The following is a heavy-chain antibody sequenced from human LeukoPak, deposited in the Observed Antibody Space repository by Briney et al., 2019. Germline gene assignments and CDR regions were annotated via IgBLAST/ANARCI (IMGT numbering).Heavy chain of an antibody. D-gene: IGHD4/OR15-4a*01. CDR3: ARGMIRGALWCVDF. J-gene: IGHJ4*02. Sequence: GGSLRLSCAASGFDFSSHSMHWIRQAPGKGLEWVSSISSSGSYKYYADSLKGRLTISRDNAGNSVFLLLQSLTVEDTAVYYCARGMIRGALWCVDFWGLGSLVTVSS. CDR2: ISSSGSYK. V-gene: IGHV3-21*01. CDR1: GFDFSSHS.